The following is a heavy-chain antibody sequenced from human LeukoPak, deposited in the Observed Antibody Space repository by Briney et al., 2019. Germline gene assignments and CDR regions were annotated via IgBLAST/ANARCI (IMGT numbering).Heavy chain of an antibody. CDR3: ARDGPYYYGSGSPSGMDV. CDR1: GGSIGSYY. D-gene: IGHD3-10*01. J-gene: IGHJ4*02. Sequence: PSETLSLTCTVSGGSIGSYYWSWIRQPPGKGLEWIGYIYYSGSTNYNPSLKSRVTISVDTSKNQFSLKLSSVTAADTAVYYCARDGPYYYGSGSPSGMDVWGQGTLVTVSS. CDR2: IYYSGST. V-gene: IGHV4-59*01.